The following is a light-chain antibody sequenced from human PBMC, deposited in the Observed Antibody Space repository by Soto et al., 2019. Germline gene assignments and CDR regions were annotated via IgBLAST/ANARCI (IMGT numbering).Light chain of an antibody. CDR1: QGISSY. V-gene: IGKV1-8*01. J-gene: IGKJ1*01. Sequence: AIRMTQCPSLLYASXWDGVTITXXASQGISSYLAWYQQKPGKAPKLLIYAASTLQSGVPSRFSGSGSGKDFTLTISCLQSEDFATYYCQQYYSYPRTFGQGTKVDI. CDR2: AAS. CDR3: QQYYSYPRT.